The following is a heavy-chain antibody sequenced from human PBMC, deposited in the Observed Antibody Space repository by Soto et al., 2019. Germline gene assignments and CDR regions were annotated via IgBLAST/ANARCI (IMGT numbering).Heavy chain of an antibody. CDR3: AREGYSSSSGAFDI. D-gene: IGHD6-6*01. CDR1: GFTFSSYA. J-gene: IGHJ3*02. V-gene: IGHV3-30-3*01. CDR2: ISYDGSNK. Sequence: GGSLRLSCAASGFTFSSYAMHWVRQAPGKGLEWVAVISYDGSNKYYADSVKGRFTISRDNSKNTLYLQMNSLRAEDTAVYYCAREGYSSSSGAFDIWGQGTMVTVSS.